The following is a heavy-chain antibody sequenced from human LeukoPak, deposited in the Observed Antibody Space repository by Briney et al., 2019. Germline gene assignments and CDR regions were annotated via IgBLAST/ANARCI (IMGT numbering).Heavy chain of an antibody. D-gene: IGHD3-22*01. Sequence: SETLSLTCTVSGGSISSSSYSWGWLRQPPGRGLEWIGSIYYSGSTYYNPSLKSRVTISVDTSKNQFSLKLSSVTAADTAVYYCARDYCDSSGPSPVSYYFDCCGQGTLVTVSS. CDR3: ARDYCDSSGPSPVSYYFDC. V-gene: IGHV4-39*07. CDR1: GGSISSSSYS. J-gene: IGHJ4*02. CDR2: IYYSGST.